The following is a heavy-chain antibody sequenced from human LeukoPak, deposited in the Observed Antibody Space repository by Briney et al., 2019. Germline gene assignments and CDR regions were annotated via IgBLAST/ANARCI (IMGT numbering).Heavy chain of an antibody. V-gene: IGHV1-24*01. CDR2: FYPEDVET. Sequence: GASVKVSCKVSVDTLTQLSILLVRQSPGKPREWMGVFYPEDVETNYAQKLQGRVTMTDVTSTDTAYVELDSLSCDGTAECCCTTVAGSYSAFNIWGQGTMVTVSS. D-gene: IGHD1-26*01. CDR3: TTVAGSYSAFNI. J-gene: IGHJ3*02. CDR1: VDTLTQLS.